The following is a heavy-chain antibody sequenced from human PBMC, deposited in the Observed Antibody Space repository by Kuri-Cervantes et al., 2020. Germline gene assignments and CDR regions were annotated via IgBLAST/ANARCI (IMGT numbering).Heavy chain of an antibody. CDR2: IYSGGST. V-gene: IGHV3-66*01. D-gene: IGHD6-19*01. J-gene: IGHJ4*02. Sequence: ETLSLTCAASGFTFSDYYMGWIRQAPGKGLEWVSVIYSGGSTYYADSVKGRFTISRDNSKNTLYLQMNSLRAEDTAVYYCANNKGYSSGWGQGTLVTVSS. CDR3: ANNKGYSSG. CDR1: GFTFSDYY.